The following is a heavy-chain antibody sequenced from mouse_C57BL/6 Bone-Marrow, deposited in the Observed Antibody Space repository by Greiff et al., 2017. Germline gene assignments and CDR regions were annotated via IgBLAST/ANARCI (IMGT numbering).Heavy chain of an antibody. Sequence: QVQLQQPGAELVKPGASVKMSCKASGYTFTSYWITWVKQRPGQGLEWIGDIYPGSGSTNYNEKFKSKATLTVDTSSSTAYMQLSSLTSEDAAVYYCEGNYYGSSCGFAYWGQGTLVTVSA. CDR1: GYTFTSYW. CDR2: IYPGSGST. J-gene: IGHJ3*01. CDR3: EGNYYGSSCGFAY. V-gene: IGHV1-55*01. D-gene: IGHD1-1*01.